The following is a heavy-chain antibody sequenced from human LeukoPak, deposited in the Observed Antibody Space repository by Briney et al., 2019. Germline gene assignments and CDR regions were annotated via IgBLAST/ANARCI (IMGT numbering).Heavy chain of an antibody. Sequence: GASVKVSCKASGYTFTGYYMHWVRQAPGQGLEWMGRINPNSGGTNYAQKFQGRVTMTRDTSISTAYMELSRLRSDDTAVYYCARGGSSSWWFRWFDPWGQGTLVTVSS. D-gene: IGHD6-13*01. CDR3: ARGGSSSWWFRWFDP. CDR2: INPNSGGT. CDR1: GYTFTGYY. J-gene: IGHJ5*02. V-gene: IGHV1-2*06.